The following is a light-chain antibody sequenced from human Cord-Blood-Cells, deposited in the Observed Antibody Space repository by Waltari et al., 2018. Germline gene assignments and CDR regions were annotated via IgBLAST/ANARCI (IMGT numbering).Light chain of an antibody. J-gene: IGLJ1*01. V-gene: IGLV2-11*01. CDR1: SSDAGGYNY. CDR3: CSYAGSYTLYV. CDR2: DVS. Sequence: QSALTQPRSVSGSPGQSVTISCTGTSSDAGGYNYVSWYQQHPGKAPKLMIYDVSKRPAGVPVRFSVSKSCNTASLTISGLQAEDEADYYCCSYAGSYTLYVFGTGTKVTVL.